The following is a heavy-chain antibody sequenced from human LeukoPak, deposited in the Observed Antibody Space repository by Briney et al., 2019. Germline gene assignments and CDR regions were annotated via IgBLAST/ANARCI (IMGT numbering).Heavy chain of an antibody. V-gene: IGHV3-30*02. D-gene: IGHD2-2*02. Sequence: SGGSLRLSCAASGFTFSSYGMHWVRQAPGKGLEWVAVIWYDGNNKYYADSVKGRFTISRDNSKNTLYLQMNSLRAEDTAVYYCAKDFEPVPAAINYWGQGTLVTVSS. CDR2: IWYDGNNK. CDR3: AKDFEPVPAAINY. J-gene: IGHJ4*02. CDR1: GFTFSSYG.